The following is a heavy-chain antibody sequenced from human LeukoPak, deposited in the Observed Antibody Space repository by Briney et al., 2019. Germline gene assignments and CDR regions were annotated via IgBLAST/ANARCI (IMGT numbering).Heavy chain of an antibody. J-gene: IGHJ4*02. CDR1: GGSISSYY. CDR3: ARHHYYDSSGYYYFDY. Sequence: SETLSLTCTVSGGSISSYYWSWIRQPPGKGLEWIGYIYYSGNTNYNPSLRSRVTMSLDTSKNQFSLKLSSVTAADTAVYYCARHHYYDSSGYYYFDYWGQGTLVTVSS. D-gene: IGHD3-22*01. CDR2: IYYSGNT. V-gene: IGHV4-59*08.